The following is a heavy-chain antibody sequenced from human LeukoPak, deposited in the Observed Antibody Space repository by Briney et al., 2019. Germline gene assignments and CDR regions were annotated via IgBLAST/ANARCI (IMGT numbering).Heavy chain of an antibody. Sequence: ASVKVSCKASGYTFTGYYMHWVRQAPGQGLEWMGRINPNSGGTNYAQKFQGRVTMTGDTSISTAYMELSRLRSDDTAVYYCARVKTIYDSSGYYPTWGQGTLVTVSS. CDR1: GYTFTGYY. CDR3: ARVKTIYDSSGYYPT. CDR2: INPNSGGT. D-gene: IGHD3-22*01. V-gene: IGHV1-2*06. J-gene: IGHJ5*02.